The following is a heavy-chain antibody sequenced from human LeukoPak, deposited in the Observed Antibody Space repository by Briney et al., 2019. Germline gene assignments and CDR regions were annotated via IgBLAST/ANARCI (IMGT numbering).Heavy chain of an antibody. Sequence: PSETLSLTCTVSGGSISSYYWSWIRQPAGKGLEWIGRIYTSGSTNYNPSLKSRVTMSVDTSKNQFSLKLSSVTAADTAVYYCARDILMTTVTTTNWFDPWGQGTLVTVSS. CDR3: ARDILMTTVTTTNWFDP. CDR2: IYTSGST. J-gene: IGHJ5*02. D-gene: IGHD4-17*01. V-gene: IGHV4-4*07. CDR1: GGSISSYY.